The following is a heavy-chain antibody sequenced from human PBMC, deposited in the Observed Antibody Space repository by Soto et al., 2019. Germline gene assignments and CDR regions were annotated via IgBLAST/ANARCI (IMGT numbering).Heavy chain of an antibody. CDR1: GFTFSSYG. J-gene: IGHJ4*02. CDR2: ISYDGSNK. Sequence: QVQLVESGGGVVQPGRSLRLSCAASGFTFSSYGMHWVRQAPGKGLEWVAVISYDGSNKYYADSVKGRFTISRDNSKNTLYLQMNSLRAEDTAVCYCAKDGATVTTFMSDWGQGTLVTVSS. CDR3: AKDGATVTTFMSD. D-gene: IGHD4-17*01. V-gene: IGHV3-30*18.